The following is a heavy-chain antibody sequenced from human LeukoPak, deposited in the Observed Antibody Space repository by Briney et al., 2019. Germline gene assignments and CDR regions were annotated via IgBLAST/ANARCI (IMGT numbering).Heavy chain of an antibody. Sequence: PGGSLRLSCAASGFTFSSYWMSWVRQAPGKGLEWVANIKQDGSEKYYVDSVKGRFTISRDNAKNSLYLQMNSLRAEDMAVYYCARDDGGGWELLSAFDIWGQGTMVTVSS. CDR1: GFTFSSYW. CDR3: ARDDGGGWELLSAFDI. CDR2: IKQDGSEK. J-gene: IGHJ3*02. V-gene: IGHV3-7*01. D-gene: IGHD1-26*01.